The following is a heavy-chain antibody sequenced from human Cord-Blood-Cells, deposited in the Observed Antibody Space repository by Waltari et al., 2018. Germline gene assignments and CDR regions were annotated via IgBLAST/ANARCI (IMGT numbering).Heavy chain of an antibody. CDR3: ARDRNDSSGYYYDAFDI. J-gene: IGHJ3*02. Sequence: QVQLVQSGAEVKKPGSSVKVSCKASGGTFSSYSISWVRQAHGQGLEWMGGIIPIFGTANYAQKFQGRVTITADESTSTAYMELSSLRSEDTAVYYCARDRNDSSGYYYDAFDIWGQGTMVTVSS. D-gene: IGHD3-22*01. CDR2: IIPIFGTA. V-gene: IGHV1-69*01. CDR1: GGTFSSYS.